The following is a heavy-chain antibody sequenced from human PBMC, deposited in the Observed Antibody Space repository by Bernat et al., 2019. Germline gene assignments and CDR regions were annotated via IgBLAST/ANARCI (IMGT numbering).Heavy chain of an antibody. CDR1: GFTFSSYA. V-gene: IGHV3-64D*06. CDR3: VKDLQFYDFWSGYYGSEHGSFDY. Sequence: EVQLVESGGGLVQPGGSLRLSCSASGFTFSSYAMHWVRQAPGKGLEYVSAISSNGGSTYYADSVKGRFTISRDNSKNTLYLQMSSLRAEDTAVYYCVKDLQFYDFWSGYYGSEHGSFDYCGQGTLVTVSS. J-gene: IGHJ4*02. D-gene: IGHD3-3*01. CDR2: ISSNGGST.